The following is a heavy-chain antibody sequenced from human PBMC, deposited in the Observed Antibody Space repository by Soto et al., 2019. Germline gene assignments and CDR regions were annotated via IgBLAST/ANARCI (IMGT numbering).Heavy chain of an antibody. CDR1: GFSFSSNV. J-gene: IGHJ4*02. CDR2: MSPSGAER. Sequence: QVQLVESGGAVVQPGTSLRLSCVASGFSFSSNVLHWVRQAPGKGLEWVAVMSPSGAERYYTDSVKGRFTISRDNSKNTLYLEMNSLATEDTAVYYCALDNIPAAPDYFDYWGRGTLVTVSS. D-gene: IGHD2-2*01. CDR3: ALDNIPAAPDYFDY. V-gene: IGHV3-30*03.